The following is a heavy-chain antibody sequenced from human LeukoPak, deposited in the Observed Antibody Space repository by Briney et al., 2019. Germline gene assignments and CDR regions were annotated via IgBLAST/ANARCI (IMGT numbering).Heavy chain of an antibody. D-gene: IGHD2-2*01. V-gene: IGHV3-64D*09. CDR2: ISSNGGST. CDR3: LKGYCSSISCYGDY. J-gene: IGHJ4*02. CDR1: EFTFSSYA. Sequence: PGGSLRLSCSASEFTFSSYAMHWVRQAPGEGLEYVSAISSNGGSTYYADSVKGRFTISRGNSKNTLYLQMSSLRAEDTAVYYCLKGYCSSISCYGDYWGQGTLVTVSS.